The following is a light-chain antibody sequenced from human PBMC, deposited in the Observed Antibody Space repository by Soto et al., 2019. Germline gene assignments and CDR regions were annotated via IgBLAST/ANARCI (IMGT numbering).Light chain of an antibody. V-gene: IGKV1-39*01. CDR1: QTISTY. CDR3: QQSYSIPFT. J-gene: IGKJ4*01. CDR2: AAS. Sequence: DIQMTQSPSSLSASVGDRVSITCRASQTISTYLNWYQQKPGKAPNLLIYAASSLQSGVPSRFSGSASGTDFTLTISSLQPEDFATYFCQQSYSIPFTFGGGNKVEIK.